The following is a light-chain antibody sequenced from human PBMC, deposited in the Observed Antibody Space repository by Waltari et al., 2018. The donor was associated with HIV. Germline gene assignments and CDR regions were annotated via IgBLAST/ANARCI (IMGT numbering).Light chain of an antibody. Sequence: DIVMTQSPDSLAVSLGERATINCKSSQSVLYSSNNKNYLAWYQQKPGQPPKLLIYGASTRESCVPDRFSGSGSGTDFTLTISSLQAEDVAVYYCQQYYSTPWTFGQGTKVEIK. CDR1: QSVLYSSNNKNY. V-gene: IGKV4-1*01. J-gene: IGKJ1*01. CDR3: QQYYSTPWT. CDR2: GAS.